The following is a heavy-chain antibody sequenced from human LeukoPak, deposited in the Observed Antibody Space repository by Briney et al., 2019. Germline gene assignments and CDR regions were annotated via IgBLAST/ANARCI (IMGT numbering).Heavy chain of an antibody. Sequence: PGRSLRLSCAASGFTFDDYAMHWVRQAPGKGLEWVSGISWISGSIGYADSVKGRFTISRDNAKNSLYLQMNSLRAEDMALYYCAKDMGSSGWYYFDYWGQGTLVTVSS. J-gene: IGHJ4*02. CDR1: GFTFDDYA. CDR3: AKDMGSSGWYYFDY. V-gene: IGHV3-9*03. CDR2: ISWISGSI. D-gene: IGHD6-19*01.